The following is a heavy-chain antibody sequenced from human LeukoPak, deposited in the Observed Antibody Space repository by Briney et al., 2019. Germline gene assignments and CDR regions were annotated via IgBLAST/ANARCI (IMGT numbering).Heavy chain of an antibody. Sequence: SETLSLTCTVSSDSISSSSYYWGWIRQPPGKGLEWIGSMYYSGSTYYNPSLKSRVTISLDTSKNQFSLKLSSVTAADTAVYYCARGSHTVTTLSIAFDIWGQGTMVTVSS. D-gene: IGHD4-17*01. J-gene: IGHJ3*02. CDR2: MYYSGST. CDR1: SDSISSSSYY. V-gene: IGHV4-39*07. CDR3: ARGSHTVTTLSIAFDI.